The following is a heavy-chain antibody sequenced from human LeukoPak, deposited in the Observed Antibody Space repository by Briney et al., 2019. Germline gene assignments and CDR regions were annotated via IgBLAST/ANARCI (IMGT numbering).Heavy chain of an antibody. CDR3: ARSKMLDL. Sequence: GASVKVSCKASGYTFTGYYVHWVRQVPGQGLEWMGWINPDTGGTKYEQKFQGRVTMTRDTSITTAYMEVIGLTSDDTAIYYCARSKMLDLWGQGTLVTVSS. V-gene: IGHV1-2*02. CDR2: INPDTGGT. J-gene: IGHJ5*02. CDR1: GYTFTGYY.